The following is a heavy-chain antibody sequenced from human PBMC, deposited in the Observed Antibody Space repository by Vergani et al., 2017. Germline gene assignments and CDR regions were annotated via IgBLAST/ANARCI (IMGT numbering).Heavy chain of an antibody. V-gene: IGHV3-23*01. Sequence: EVQLLDSGGGLVQPGGSLRLSCEASGFSFHGYAMSWVRQAPGHGLEWVSSVSASSDTPYYADTVKGRFIISIDNSKNTMHLQINNLRADDTAYYYCTKVIRGYPGYFFDDWGQGTLATVSS. CDR1: GFSFHGYA. D-gene: IGHD3-22*01. CDR3: TKVIRGYPGYFFDD. J-gene: IGHJ4*02. CDR2: VSASSDTP.